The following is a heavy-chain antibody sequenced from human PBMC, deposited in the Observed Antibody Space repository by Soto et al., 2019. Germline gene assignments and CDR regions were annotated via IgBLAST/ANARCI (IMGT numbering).Heavy chain of an antibody. CDR1: GFTFSNYA. CDR3: AKDQGSSWYEIDY. Sequence: GGSLRLSCAASGFTFSNYAVTWFRQAPGKGLEWVSTISGSGGSTYYADSVKGRFTISRDNSKNTLYLQMNSLRAEDTAVYYCAKDQGSSWYEIDYWGQGTLVTVSP. J-gene: IGHJ4*02. V-gene: IGHV3-23*01. D-gene: IGHD6-13*01. CDR2: ISGSGGST.